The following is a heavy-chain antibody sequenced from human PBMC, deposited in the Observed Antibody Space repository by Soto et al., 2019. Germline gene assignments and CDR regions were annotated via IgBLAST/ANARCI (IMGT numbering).Heavy chain of an antibody. CDR2: INAGNGNT. CDR1: GYTFSSYA. D-gene: IGHD3-10*01. V-gene: IGHV1-3*01. Sequence: GASVKVSCKASGYTFSSYAMHWVRQAPGQRLEWMGWINAGNGNTKYSQKFQGRVTITRDTSASTAYMGLSSLRSEDTAVYYCGRGSAVNGFDPWGQGTLVTVSS. J-gene: IGHJ5*02. CDR3: GRGSAVNGFDP.